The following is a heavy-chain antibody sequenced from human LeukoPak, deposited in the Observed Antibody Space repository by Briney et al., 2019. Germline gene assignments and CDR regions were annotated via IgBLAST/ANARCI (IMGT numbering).Heavy chain of an antibody. Sequence: GGSLRLSCAASGFTFSNSAMSWVRQAPGKGLVWVSRINSDGSSTSYADSVKGRFTISRDNAKNTLYLQMNSLRAEDTAVYYCARDRDYYGSGSYSSWGQGTLVTVSS. J-gene: IGHJ4*02. CDR3: ARDRDYYGSGSYSS. CDR1: GFTFSNSA. CDR2: INSDGSST. D-gene: IGHD3-10*01. V-gene: IGHV3-74*01.